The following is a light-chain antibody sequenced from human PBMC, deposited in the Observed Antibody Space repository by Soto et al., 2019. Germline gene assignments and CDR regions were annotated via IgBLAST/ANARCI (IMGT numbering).Light chain of an antibody. Sequence: EIVLTQSPGTPSLSPGERATLSCGASQSVRGNYLAWYQHKPGQAPRLLIYGSSTRATGIPDRFSATGSGTDFTLTISRLEPEDSAVYLCQQYGGSPPYTFGQGTK. CDR1: QSVRGNY. J-gene: IGKJ2*01. V-gene: IGKV3-20*01. CDR2: GSS. CDR3: QQYGGSPPYT.